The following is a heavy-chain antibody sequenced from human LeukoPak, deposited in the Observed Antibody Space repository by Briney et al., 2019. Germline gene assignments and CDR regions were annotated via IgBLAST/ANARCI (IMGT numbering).Heavy chain of an antibody. CDR1: GESLSKYY. Sequence: SETLSLTCAVYGESLSKYYWTWIRQSPGKGLEWIGEINHRGSTNLNPCLKSRVTLSVDTSKHQFSLKLTSMTAADAAVYYCASSVGSTDYWGQGTLVTVSS. CDR2: INHRGST. D-gene: IGHD1-26*01. V-gene: IGHV4-34*01. CDR3: ASSVGSTDY. J-gene: IGHJ4*02.